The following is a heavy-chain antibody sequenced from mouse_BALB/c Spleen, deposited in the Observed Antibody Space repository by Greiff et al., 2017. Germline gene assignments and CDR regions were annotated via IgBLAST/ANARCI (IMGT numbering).Heavy chain of an antibody. Sequence: VQLQESGAELVRPGVSVKISCKGSGYTFTDYAMHWVKQSHAKSLEWIGVISTYYGDASYNQKFKGKATMTVDKSSSTAYMELARLTSEDSAIYYCARGYEDAMDYWGQGTSVTVSS. CDR1: GYTFTDYA. V-gene: IGHV1S137*01. CDR2: ISTYYGDA. J-gene: IGHJ4*01. D-gene: IGHD2-14*01. CDR3: ARGYEDAMDY.